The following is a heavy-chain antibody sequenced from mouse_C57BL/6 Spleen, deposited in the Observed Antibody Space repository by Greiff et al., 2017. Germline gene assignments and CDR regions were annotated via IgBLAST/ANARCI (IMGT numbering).Heavy chain of an antibody. Sequence: EVKLVESGGGLVKPGGSLKLSCAASGFTFSDYGMHWVRHAPEKGLEWVAYISSGSSTIYYADTVKGRFTISRDNAKNTLFLQMTSLRSEDTAMYYCARRDYDGIAYWGQGTLVTVSA. D-gene: IGHD2-4*01. CDR1: GFTFSDYG. V-gene: IGHV5-17*01. CDR2: ISSGSSTI. J-gene: IGHJ3*01. CDR3: ARRDYDGIAY.